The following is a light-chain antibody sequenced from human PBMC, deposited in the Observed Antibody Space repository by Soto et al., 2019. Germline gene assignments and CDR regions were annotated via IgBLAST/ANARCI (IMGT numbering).Light chain of an antibody. CDR1: QSVSSN. J-gene: IGKJ4*01. V-gene: IGKV3-15*01. CDR3: QQYNNWPLT. CDR2: AAS. Sequence: EIVLTQSPATLSLSPGERATLSCRASQSVSSNLAWYQHKPGQAPRLLIYAASTRATGIPARFSGSGSGTEFTLTISSLQSEDFALYYCQQYNNWPLTFGGGTKVDI.